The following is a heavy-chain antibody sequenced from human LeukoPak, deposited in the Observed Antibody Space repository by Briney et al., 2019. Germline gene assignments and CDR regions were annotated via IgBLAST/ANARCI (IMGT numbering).Heavy chain of an antibody. CDR3: AKDWAGCSSTSCYKETDY. D-gene: IGHD2-2*02. CDR1: GFTFSFYG. Sequence: GGSLRLSCAASGFTFSFYGMHWVRQAPGKGLEWVAFIRYDGSNKYYADSVKGRFTISRDNSKNTPYLQMNSLRAEDTAVYYCAKDWAGCSSTSCYKETDYWGQGTLVTVSS. CDR2: IRYDGSNK. J-gene: IGHJ4*02. V-gene: IGHV3-30*02.